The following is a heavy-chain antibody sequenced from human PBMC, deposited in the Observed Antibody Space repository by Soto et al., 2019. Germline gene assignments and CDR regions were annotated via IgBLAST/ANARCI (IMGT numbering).Heavy chain of an antibody. CDR2: MNPNSGNT. D-gene: IGHD3-3*01. CDR3: AIKARDYDFWSGPTRSFYYYGMDV. Sequence: ASVKVSCKTSGYTFSSIGINWVRQATGQGLEWMGWMNPNSGNTGYAQKFQGRVTMTRNTSISTAYMELSSLRSEDTAVYYCAIKARDYDFWSGPTRSFYYYGMDVWGQGTTVTVSS. V-gene: IGHV1-8*01. J-gene: IGHJ6*02. CDR1: GYTFSSIG.